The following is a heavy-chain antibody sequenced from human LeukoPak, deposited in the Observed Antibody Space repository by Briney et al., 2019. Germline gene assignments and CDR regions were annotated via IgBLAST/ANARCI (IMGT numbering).Heavy chain of an antibody. CDR2: IYHSGST. D-gene: IGHD3-10*01. CDR1: GGSIRTGVYS. V-gene: IGHV4-30-2*01. Sequence: PSETLSLTCAVSGGSIRTGVYSWNWVRQPPGKGLEWIGYIYHSGSTYYAPSLKSRVTISVDRSKNQFSLKLTSVTAADTAVYYCARASGYYGSGSPYFDNWGQGTLVTVSS. J-gene: IGHJ4*02. CDR3: ARASGYYGSGSPYFDN.